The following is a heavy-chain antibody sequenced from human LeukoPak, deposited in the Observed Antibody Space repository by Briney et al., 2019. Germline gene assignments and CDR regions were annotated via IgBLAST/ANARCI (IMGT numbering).Heavy chain of an antibody. J-gene: IGHJ5*02. D-gene: IGHD2-2*01. CDR2: IYPGGSDT. CDR1: GYSFTSYW. CDR3: ASNLGYCSSTSCYGWFDP. Sequence: GESLKISCKGSGYSFTSYWIGWVRQMPGKGLEWMGIIYPGGSDTRYSPSFQGQVTISADKSISTAYLQWSSLKASDTAMYYCASNLGYCSSTSCYGWFDPWGQGTLVTVSS. V-gene: IGHV5-51*01.